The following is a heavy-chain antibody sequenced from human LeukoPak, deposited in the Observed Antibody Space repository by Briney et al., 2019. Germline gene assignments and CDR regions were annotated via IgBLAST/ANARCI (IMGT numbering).Heavy chain of an antibody. Sequence: PGGSLRLSCAVSGFTFSSYWMHWVRQAPGKGLVWVSRINSDGSRSYADSVKGRFTISRDNAKNSLFLQMNSLRDEDTAVYYCAKSLVSDSWGQGTLVTVSS. V-gene: IGHV3-74*01. CDR3: AKSLVSDS. D-gene: IGHD3-16*01. CDR1: GFTFSSYW. CDR2: INSDGSR. J-gene: IGHJ4*02.